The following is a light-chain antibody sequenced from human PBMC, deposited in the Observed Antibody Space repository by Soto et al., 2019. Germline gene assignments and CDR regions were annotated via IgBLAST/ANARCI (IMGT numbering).Light chain of an antibody. CDR3: SSYTSSSTLAV. CDR2: DVN. CDR1: SSDVGGYNY. J-gene: IGLJ2*01. Sequence: QSALTQPASVSGSPGQSITISCTGTSSDVGGYNYVSWYQQDPGKAPKLMIYDVNNRPSGVSNRFSGSKSGNTASLTISGLQAEDEDYYYCSSYTSSSTLAVLGGGTKLTVL. V-gene: IGLV2-14*01.